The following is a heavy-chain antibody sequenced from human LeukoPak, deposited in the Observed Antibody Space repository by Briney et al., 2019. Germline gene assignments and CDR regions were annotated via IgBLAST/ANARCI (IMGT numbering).Heavy chain of an antibody. Sequence: SETLSLTCTVSGGSISSSSYYWGWIRQPPGKGLEWIGSIYYSGSTYYNPSLKSRVTISVDTSKNQFSLKLSSVTAADTTVYYCARQGAFNYWGQGTLVTVSS. CDR1: GGSISSSSYY. CDR3: ARQGAFNY. CDR2: IYYSGST. D-gene: IGHD3-16*01. J-gene: IGHJ4*02. V-gene: IGHV4-39*01.